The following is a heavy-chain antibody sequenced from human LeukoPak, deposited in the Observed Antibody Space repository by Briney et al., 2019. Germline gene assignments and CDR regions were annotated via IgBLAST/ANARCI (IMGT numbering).Heavy chain of an antibody. J-gene: IGHJ4*02. CDR2: IYTSGST. V-gene: IGHV4-61*02. Sequence: SQTLSLTCTVSGVSISSGSYYWGWIRPPAGPGLEWIGRIYTSGSTNYNPSLKSRVTISVDTSKNQFSLKLSSVTAADTAVYYCAREMERRITDWGQGTLVTVSS. D-gene: IGHD1-1*01. CDR3: AREMERRITD. CDR1: GVSISSGSYY.